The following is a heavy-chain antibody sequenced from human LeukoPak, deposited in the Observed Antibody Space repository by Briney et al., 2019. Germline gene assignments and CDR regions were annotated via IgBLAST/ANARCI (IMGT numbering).Heavy chain of an antibody. D-gene: IGHD3-10*02. CDR3: ARKGITMYSSDIDY. V-gene: IGHV4-34*01. Sequence: GSLRLSCAASGFTFSSYAMSWVRQAPGKGLEWIGEINHSGSTNYNPSLKSRATISVDTSKNQFSLKLSSVTAADPAVYYCARKGITMYSSDIDYWGQGTLVTVSS. J-gene: IGHJ4*02. CDR2: INHSGST. CDR1: GFTFSSYA.